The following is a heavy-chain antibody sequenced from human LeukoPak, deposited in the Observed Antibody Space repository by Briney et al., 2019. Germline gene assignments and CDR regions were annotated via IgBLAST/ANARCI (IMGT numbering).Heavy chain of an antibody. D-gene: IGHD1-26*01. CDR3: AKSGSYSMPYYFDY. Sequence: GGSLRLSCAASGFTFSSYSMNWVRQAPGKGLEWVSSISSSSSYIYYADSVKGRFTISRDNVKNSLYLQMNSLRADDTALYYCAKSGSYSMPYYFDYWGQGTLVTVSS. J-gene: IGHJ4*02. CDR1: GFTFSSYS. CDR2: ISSSSSYI. V-gene: IGHV3-21*04.